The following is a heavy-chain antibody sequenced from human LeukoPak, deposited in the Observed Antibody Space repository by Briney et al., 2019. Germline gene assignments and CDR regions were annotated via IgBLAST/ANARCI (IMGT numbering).Heavy chain of an antibody. J-gene: IGHJ3*02. D-gene: IGHD5-24*01. CDR3: ARVPGLREMAIISDVFDI. CDR1: GYTFTSCY. CDR2: INPSGGST. V-gene: IGHV1-46*01. Sequence: GASVKVSCKASGYTFTSCYIHWVRQAPGQGLEWMGVINPSGGSTTYAQKFQGRVTMTRDTSTSTVYMELSSLRSEDTAVYYCARVPGLREMAIISDVFDIWGQGTMVTVSS.